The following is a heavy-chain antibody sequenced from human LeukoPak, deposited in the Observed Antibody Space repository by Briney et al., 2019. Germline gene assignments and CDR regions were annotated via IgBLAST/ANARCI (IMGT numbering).Heavy chain of an antibody. Sequence: PGGSLRLSCAASGFTFNSYWMHWVRQAPGKGLVWVSRISTDGRSTNYADSVKGRFTISRDNAKNALYLQMSSLRVEDTAVYYCAKDRGSDYGGKEGVYFENWGQGTLVTASS. CDR1: GFTFNSYW. J-gene: IGHJ4*02. D-gene: IGHD4-23*01. CDR2: ISTDGRST. V-gene: IGHV3-74*01. CDR3: AKDRGSDYGGKEGVYFEN.